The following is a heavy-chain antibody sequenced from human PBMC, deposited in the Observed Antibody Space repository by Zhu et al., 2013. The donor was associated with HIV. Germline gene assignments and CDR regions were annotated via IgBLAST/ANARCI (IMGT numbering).Heavy chain of an antibody. CDR1: GASVSSPYDY. V-gene: IGHV4-30-4*01. CDR2: IYDSVNT. Sequence: VQLQESGPGLVKPSQTLSLTCSVSGASVSSPYDYWSWVRQPPGRGLEWIGYIYDSVNTYYNPSLKSRVSMSVDASKNQFSLKLTSATPADTAVYFCARDRGDDDLPGYGYAFDYWGQGALVSVSS. CDR3: ARDRGDDDLPGYGYAFDY. J-gene: IGHJ4*02. D-gene: IGHD3-9*01.